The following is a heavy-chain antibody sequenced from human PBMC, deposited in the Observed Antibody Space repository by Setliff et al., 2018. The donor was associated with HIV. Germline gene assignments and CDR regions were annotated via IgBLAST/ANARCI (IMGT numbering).Heavy chain of an antibody. CDR3: ARGDGEASFDI. D-gene: IGHD3-10*01. CDR1: GGSFMGYY. Sequence: PSETLSLTCAVYGGSFMGYYWNWIRQPPGKGLEWIGEINHSGNTNSNPSLNSRVTISLDKSKNQFSLKLTSVNAADTAVYYCARGDGEASFDIWGRGTMVTVSS. J-gene: IGHJ3*02. CDR2: INHSGNT. V-gene: IGHV4-34*01.